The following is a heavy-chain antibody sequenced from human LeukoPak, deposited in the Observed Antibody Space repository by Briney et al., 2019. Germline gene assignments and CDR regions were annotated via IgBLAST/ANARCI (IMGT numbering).Heavy chain of an antibody. V-gene: IGHV4-39*01. J-gene: IGHJ4*02. D-gene: IGHD3-10*01. CDR3: ARPLRGPAGIFDF. CDR1: GGSISSSSYY. CDR2: IYYSGST. Sequence: SETLSLTCTVSGGSISSSSYYWGWLRQPPGKGLEWIGSIYYSGSTYYNPSLKSRVTISVDTSKNQFSLKLTSVTAADTAVYYCARPLRGPAGIFDFWGQGTLVTVSS.